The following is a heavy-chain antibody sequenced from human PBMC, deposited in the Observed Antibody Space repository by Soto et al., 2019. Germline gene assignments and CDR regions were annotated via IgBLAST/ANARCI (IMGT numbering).Heavy chain of an antibody. J-gene: IGHJ6*02. D-gene: IGHD3-22*01. CDR1: GGSISSGGYY. CDR2: IYYSGST. V-gene: IGHV4-31*03. Sequence: SETLSLTCTVSGGSISSGGYYWSWIRQHPGKGLEWIGYIYYSGSTYYNPSLKSRVTISVDTSKNQFSLKLSSVTAADTAVYYCARGPKLLSGYYYRVVYGMDVWGQGTTVTVSS. CDR3: ARGPKLLSGYYYRVVYGMDV.